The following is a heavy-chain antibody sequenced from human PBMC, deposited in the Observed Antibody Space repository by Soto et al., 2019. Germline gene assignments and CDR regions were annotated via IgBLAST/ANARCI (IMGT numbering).Heavy chain of an antibody. D-gene: IGHD3-3*01. CDR2: INHSGST. Sequence: SETLSVTYAVYDASFSGYYWSWIRQPPGKGLEWIGEINHSGSTNYNPSLKSRVTISLDTSKNQFSLNLSSVTAAGTAVYYCARGPYYDFWSGRRFDYWGQGTLVTVSS. CDR3: ARGPYYDFWSGRRFDY. J-gene: IGHJ4*02. V-gene: IGHV4-34*01. CDR1: DASFSGYY.